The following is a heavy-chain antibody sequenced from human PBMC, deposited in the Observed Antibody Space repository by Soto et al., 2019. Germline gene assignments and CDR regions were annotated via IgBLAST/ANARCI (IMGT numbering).Heavy chain of an antibody. CDR2: IWYDGSNK. D-gene: IGHD6-13*01. J-gene: IGHJ5*02. CDR3: ARDNSSSWYGQTNWFDP. Sequence: QVQLVESGGGVVQPGRSLRLSCAASGFTFSSYGMHWVRQAQGKGLVWVAVIWYDGSNKYYADSVKGRFTISRDNSKNTLYLQMNSLRAEDTAVYYCARDNSSSWYGQTNWFDPWGQGTLVTVSS. V-gene: IGHV3-33*01. CDR1: GFTFSSYG.